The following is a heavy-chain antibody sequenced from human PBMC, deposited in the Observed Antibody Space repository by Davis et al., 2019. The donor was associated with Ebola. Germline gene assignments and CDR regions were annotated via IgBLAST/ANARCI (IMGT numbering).Heavy chain of an antibody. Sequence: GESLKISCAASGFTFSSYAMSWVRQAPGKGLEWVSAISGSGGSTYYADSVKGRFTLSRDNSKNTLYLQMNSLRAEDTAVYYCAKCAIFGVVITHFDYWGQGTLVTVSS. CDR3: AKCAIFGVVITHFDY. CDR2: ISGSGGST. CDR1: GFTFSSYA. D-gene: IGHD3-3*01. J-gene: IGHJ4*02. V-gene: IGHV3-23*01.